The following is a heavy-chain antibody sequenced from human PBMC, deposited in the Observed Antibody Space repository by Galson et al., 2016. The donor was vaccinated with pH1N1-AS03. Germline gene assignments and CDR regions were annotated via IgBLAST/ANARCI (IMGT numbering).Heavy chain of an antibody. CDR1: AFSFSRYW. V-gene: IGHV3-74*03. Sequence: SLRLSCAASAFSFSRYWMHWVRQAPGKGLVWVSRVSSDGSRTTYTDSVKGRFSISRDNAQNMLYLELNSLRDEDTALYFCAREGRVSESDGYYRPLDLWGQGAMVVVS. D-gene: IGHD3-22*01. CDR3: AREGRVSESDGYYRPLDL. J-gene: IGHJ3*01. CDR2: VSSDGSRT.